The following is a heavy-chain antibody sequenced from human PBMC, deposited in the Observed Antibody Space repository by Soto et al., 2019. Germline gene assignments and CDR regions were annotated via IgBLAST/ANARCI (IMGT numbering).Heavy chain of an antibody. CDR3: VMVDNYVTPTPQDV. V-gene: IGHV1-18*01. J-gene: IGHJ6*02. D-gene: IGHD3-16*01. CDR2: ISPYTGNT. CDR1: GYIFVNYG. Sequence: QVQLVQSGDKVKKPGASVKVSCKASGYIFVNYGIAWVRQAPGQGLEWMGWISPYTGNTHSASKVQGRLTMTTDTSRSTAYMDLGSLTSDDTAVYYCVMVDNYVTPTPQDVWGQGTTVTVSS.